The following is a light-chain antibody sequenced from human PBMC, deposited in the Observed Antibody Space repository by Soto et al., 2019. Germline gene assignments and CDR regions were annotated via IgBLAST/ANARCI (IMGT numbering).Light chain of an antibody. V-gene: IGKV4-1*01. CDR1: QSILYSSNDKNY. Sequence: DIVMTQSPDSLAVSLGERATINCKSNQSILYSSNDKNYLAWYQQKPGQPPALLIYWASSRASGVPDRFSGSGSGTDFALTISALQAEDVALYFCQQYFLTPYTFGQGTKLEI. CDR2: WAS. J-gene: IGKJ2*01. CDR3: QQYFLTPYT.